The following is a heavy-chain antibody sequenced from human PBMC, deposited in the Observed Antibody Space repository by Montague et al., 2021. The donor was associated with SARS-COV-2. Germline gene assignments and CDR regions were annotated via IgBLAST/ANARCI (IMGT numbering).Heavy chain of an antibody. CDR3: SSFTMVRGAPGYGMDV. CDR2: ISTRSTYT. CDR1: GFTFSDCY. D-gene: IGHD3-10*01. V-gene: IGHV3-11*03. J-gene: IGHJ6*02. Sequence: SLRLSCAAFGFTFSDCYMTWIRQAPGKGLEWLSYISTRSTYTNYADSVKGRFTISRDDAKNSPYLQMNSLRAEDTAVYYCSSFTMVRGAPGYGMDVWGQGTTVTVSS.